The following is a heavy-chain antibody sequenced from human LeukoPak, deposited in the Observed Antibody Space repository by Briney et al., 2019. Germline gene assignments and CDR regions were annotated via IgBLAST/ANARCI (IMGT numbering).Heavy chain of an antibody. CDR2: ISYDGSNK. CDR1: GFTFSSYA. Sequence: GGSLRLSCAASGFTFSSYATHWVRQAPGKGLEWVAVISYDGSNKYYADSVKGRFTISRDNSKNTLYLQMNSLRAEDTAVYYCAKDIWITGGGNRHYYYYGMDVWGQGTTVTVSS. D-gene: IGHD4-23*01. J-gene: IGHJ6*02. V-gene: IGHV3-30-3*01. CDR3: AKDIWITGGGNRHYYYYGMDV.